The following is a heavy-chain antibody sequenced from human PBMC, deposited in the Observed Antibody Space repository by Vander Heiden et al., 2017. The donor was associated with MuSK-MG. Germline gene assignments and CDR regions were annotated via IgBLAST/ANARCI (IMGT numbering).Heavy chain of an antibody. J-gene: IGHJ1*01. D-gene: IGHD1-26*01. Sequence: VKVSCKASGGTFSNYAFSWVRLAPGQGLEWMGKIIPILDRVNYAQKFQGRVTITADKSTSTAYMELSSLRSEDAAVYYCARAGMGATTLTYFHYWGQGTLVPVSS. V-gene: IGHV1-69*04. CDR3: ARAGMGATTLTYFHY. CDR2: IIPILDRV. CDR1: GGTFSNYA.